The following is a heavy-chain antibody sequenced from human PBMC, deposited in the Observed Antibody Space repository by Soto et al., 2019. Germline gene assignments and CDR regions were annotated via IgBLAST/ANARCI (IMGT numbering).Heavy chain of an antibody. Sequence: QVQLQESGPGLVKPSETLSLTCTVSGGSTRNYFWSWIRQPPGKGLEWIGCIYYSGTTNYNSSLKSRVTISPDTSKNQFSLRLRSVTAADTAVYYCARYVNPYDTAVWFDPWGQGTLVTVSS. J-gene: IGHJ5*02. CDR3: ARYVNPYDTAVWFDP. CDR2: IYYSGTT. CDR1: GGSTRNYF. V-gene: IGHV4-59*01. D-gene: IGHD3-9*01.